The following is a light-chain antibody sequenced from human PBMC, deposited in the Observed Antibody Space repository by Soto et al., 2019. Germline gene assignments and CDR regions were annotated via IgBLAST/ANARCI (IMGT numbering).Light chain of an antibody. Sequence: QSALTQPPSASGSPGQSVTISCTGTSSDVGAYNYVSWYQQHPGKAPKLLIYEVTKRPSGVPDRFSGSKSGNTASLTVSGLQAEDEADYYCSSYAGTHNLVFGTGTKLTVL. CDR2: EVT. J-gene: IGLJ1*01. CDR1: SSDVGAYNY. V-gene: IGLV2-8*01. CDR3: SSYAGTHNLV.